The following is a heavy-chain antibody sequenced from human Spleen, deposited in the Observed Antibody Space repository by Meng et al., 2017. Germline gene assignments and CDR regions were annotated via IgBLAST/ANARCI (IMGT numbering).Heavy chain of an antibody. J-gene: IGHJ4*02. V-gene: IGHV4-61*01. Sequence: QVQLQKWGAGLFKPSETLSLTCTVSGGSVSSGSYYWSWIRQPPGKGLEWIGHIYYSGSTNYNPSLKSRVTISVDTSKNQFSLKLSSVTAADTAVYFCARSSTSPASYFFDYWGQGTLVTVSS. CDR2: IYYSGST. D-gene: IGHD6-6*01. CDR1: GGSVSSGSYY. CDR3: ARSSTSPASYFFDY.